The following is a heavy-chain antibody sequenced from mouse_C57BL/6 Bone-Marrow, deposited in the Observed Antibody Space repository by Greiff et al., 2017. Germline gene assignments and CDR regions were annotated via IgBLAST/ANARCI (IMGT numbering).Heavy chain of an antibody. Sequence: EVMLVESGGGLVKPGGSLKLSCAASGFTFSSYAMSWVRQTPEKRLEWVATISDGGSYTYYPDNVKGRFTISRDNAKNNLYLQMSHLKSEDTAMYYCARDGDDYDGPYWGQGTTLTVSS. CDR1: GFTFSSYA. D-gene: IGHD2-4*01. V-gene: IGHV5-4*01. CDR2: ISDGGSYT. J-gene: IGHJ2*01. CDR3: ARDGDDYDGPY.